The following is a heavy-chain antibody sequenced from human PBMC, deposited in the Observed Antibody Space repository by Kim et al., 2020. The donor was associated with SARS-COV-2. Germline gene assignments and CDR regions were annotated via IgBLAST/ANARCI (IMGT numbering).Heavy chain of an antibody. CDR2: IWYDGSNK. CDR3: ARGLRRSGLIDY. CDR1: GFTFSSYG. D-gene: IGHD3-10*02. Sequence: GGSLRLSCAASGFTFSSYGMHWVRQAPGKGLEWVAVIWYDGSNKYYADSVKGRFTISRDNSKNTLYLQMNSLRAEDTAVYYCARGLRRSGLIDYWGQGTLVTVSS. J-gene: IGHJ4*02. V-gene: IGHV3-33*01.